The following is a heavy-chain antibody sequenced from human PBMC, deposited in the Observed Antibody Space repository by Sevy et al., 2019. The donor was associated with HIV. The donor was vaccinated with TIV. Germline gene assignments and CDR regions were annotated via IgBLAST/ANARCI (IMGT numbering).Heavy chain of an antibody. CDR3: AREAVLIGGVIVGYGMDV. J-gene: IGHJ6*02. CDR2: MSYNGNKK. D-gene: IGHD3-16*02. Sequence: GGSLRLSCAASGFSFSRSAMHWVRQAPGKGLEWVAVMSYNGNKKYNGDSVKGRFTISRDDSKNTLYLQMNSLRAEDTAVYYCAREAVLIGGVIVGYGMDVWGQGTTVTVSS. V-gene: IGHV3-30*04. CDR1: GFSFSRSA.